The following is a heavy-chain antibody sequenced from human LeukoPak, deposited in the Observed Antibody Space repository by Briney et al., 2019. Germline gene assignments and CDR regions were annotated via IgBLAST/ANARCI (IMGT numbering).Heavy chain of an antibody. Sequence: GASVKVSCKVSGYTFTSYDINWVRQATGQGLEWMGWMNPNSGGTNYAQKFQGRVTMTRDTSISTAYMELSRLRSDDTAVYYCARDTDVTMVRGVILPYYYMDVWGKGTTVTVSS. CDR3: ARDTDVTMVRGVILPYYYMDV. V-gene: IGHV1-2*02. J-gene: IGHJ6*03. CDR1: GYTFTSYD. CDR2: MNPNSGGT. D-gene: IGHD3-10*01.